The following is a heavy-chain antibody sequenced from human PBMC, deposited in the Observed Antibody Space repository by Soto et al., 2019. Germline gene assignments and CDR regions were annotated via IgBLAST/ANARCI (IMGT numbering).Heavy chain of an antibody. V-gene: IGHV3-9*01. J-gene: IGHJ4*02. CDR3: AKVSRPEPHYYFDY. CDR2: ISWNSGSI. Sequence: GGSLRLSCATSGFTFDDYAMHWVRQAPGKGLEWVSGISWNSGSIGYADSVKGRFTISRDNAKNSLYLQMNSLRAEDTALYYCAKVSRPEPHYYFDYWGQGTLVTVSS. D-gene: IGHD3-16*02. CDR1: GFTFDDYA.